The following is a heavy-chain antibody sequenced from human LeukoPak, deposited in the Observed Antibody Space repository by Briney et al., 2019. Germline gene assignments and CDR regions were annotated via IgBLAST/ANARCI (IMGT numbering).Heavy chain of an antibody. D-gene: IGHD3-16*02. Sequence: GGSLRLSCAASGFTFSSYAMSWVRQAPGKGLEWVSAISGSGGSTYYADSVKGRFTISRDNSKNTLSLQMNGLRPEDTAVYYCAKSWGYTRPYYNYMDVWGKGTTVTVSS. CDR3: AKSWGYTRPYYNYMDV. CDR1: GFTFSSYA. CDR2: ISGSGGST. J-gene: IGHJ6*03. V-gene: IGHV3-23*01.